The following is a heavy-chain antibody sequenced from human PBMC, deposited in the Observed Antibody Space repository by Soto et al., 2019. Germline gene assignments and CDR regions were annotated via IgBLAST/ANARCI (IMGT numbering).Heavy chain of an antibody. J-gene: IGHJ6*03. Sequence: EVQLVESGGGLVQPGGSLRLSCAASAFTFSTYNMNWVRQSPGKGLEWVSYIRSTRSLKLYADSVKGRFTISRDNAKNSLYLQMNNLAAGDTAVYYCTTAFWSAYYDPIDVWGKGTTVTVSS. CDR1: AFTFSTYN. CDR3: TTAFWSAYYDPIDV. D-gene: IGHD3-3*01. CDR2: IRSTRSLK. V-gene: IGHV3-48*01.